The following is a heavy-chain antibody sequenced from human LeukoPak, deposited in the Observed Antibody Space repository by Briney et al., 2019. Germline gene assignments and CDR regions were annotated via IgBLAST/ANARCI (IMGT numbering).Heavy chain of an antibody. Sequence: ALVKVSCKASGYTFTSYYMHWVRQAPGQGLEWMGIINPSGGSTSYAQKFQGRVTMTRDTSMSTVYMELSSLRSEDTAVYYCASAPSSYYYDSSGPYGYWGQGTLVTVSS. V-gene: IGHV1-46*01. J-gene: IGHJ4*02. CDR1: GYTFTSYY. CDR3: ASAPSSYYYDSSGPYGY. D-gene: IGHD3-22*01. CDR2: INPSGGST.